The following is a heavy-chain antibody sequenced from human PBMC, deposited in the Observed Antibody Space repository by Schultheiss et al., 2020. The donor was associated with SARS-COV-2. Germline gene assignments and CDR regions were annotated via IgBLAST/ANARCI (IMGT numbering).Heavy chain of an antibody. J-gene: IGHJ6*02. CDR3: ARDQWELLGVYYYYGMDV. D-gene: IGHD1-26*01. V-gene: IGHV3-11*01. Sequence: GGSLRVSCAASGFTFSDYYMSWIRQAPGKGLEWVSYISSSGSTIYYADSVKGRFTISRDNAKNSLYLQMNSLRAEDTAVYYCARDQWELLGVYYYYGMDVWGQGTTVTVSS. CDR2: ISSSGSTI. CDR1: GFTFSDYY.